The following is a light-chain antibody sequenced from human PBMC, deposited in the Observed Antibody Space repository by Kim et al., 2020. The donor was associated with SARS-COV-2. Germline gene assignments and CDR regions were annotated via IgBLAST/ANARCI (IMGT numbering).Light chain of an antibody. J-gene: IGLJ3*02. CDR1: SSDVGSYNR. Sequence: QSALTQPPSVSGSPGQSVTISCTGTSSDVGSYNRVSWYQQPPGTAPKLMIYEVRNRPSGVPDRFSGSKSGNTASLTISGLQAEDEADYYCSSYTSSSTRVFGGGTQLTVL. V-gene: IGLV2-18*02. CDR2: EVR. CDR3: SSYTSSSTRV.